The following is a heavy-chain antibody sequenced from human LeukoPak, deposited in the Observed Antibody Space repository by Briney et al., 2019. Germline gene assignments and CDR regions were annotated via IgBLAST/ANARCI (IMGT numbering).Heavy chain of an antibody. CDR2: ISGNGVDT. J-gene: IGHJ4*02. CDR3: AKDSRSLAAAGEVDY. D-gene: IGHD6-13*01. Sequence: GGSLRLSCAASGFTVSSNYMSWVRQAPGKGLEWVSAISGNGVDTFYADSVKGRFTISRDNSRNTLYLQMNSLRAEDTAVYYCAKDSRSLAAAGEVDYWGQGTLVTVSS. CDR1: GFTVSSNY. V-gene: IGHV3-23*01.